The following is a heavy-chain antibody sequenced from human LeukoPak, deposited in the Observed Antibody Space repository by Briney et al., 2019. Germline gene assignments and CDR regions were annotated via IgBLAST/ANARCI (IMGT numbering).Heavy chain of an antibody. CDR3: ARCTPERIPDY. CDR2: ISGSSGII. Sequence: GGSLRLSCAASGFTFNTYTMNWVRQAPGKGLEWVSYISGSSGIIDYADSVKGRFTISRDNAKNSLYLQMNSLRAEDTAVYYCARCTPERIPDYWGQGTLVTVSS. CDR1: GFTFNTYT. J-gene: IGHJ4*02. D-gene: IGHD2-15*01. V-gene: IGHV3-48*04.